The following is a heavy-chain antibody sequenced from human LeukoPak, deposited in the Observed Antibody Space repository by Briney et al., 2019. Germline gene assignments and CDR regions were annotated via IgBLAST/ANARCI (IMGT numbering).Heavy chain of an antibody. V-gene: IGHV4-34*01. J-gene: IGHJ4*02. CDR2: INHSGST. D-gene: IGHD3-3*01. Sequence: SETLSLTCAVYGGSFSGYYWSWLRQPPGKGLELIGEINHSGSTNYNPPLKSRVTISVDTSKNQFSLKLSSVTAADTAVYYCARGKGITIFGVPRYFDYWGQGTLVTVSS. CDR3: ARGKGITIFGVPRYFDY. CDR1: GGSFSGYY.